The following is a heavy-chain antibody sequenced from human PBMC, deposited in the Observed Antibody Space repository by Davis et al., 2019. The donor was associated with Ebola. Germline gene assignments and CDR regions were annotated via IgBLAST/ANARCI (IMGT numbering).Heavy chain of an antibody. J-gene: IGHJ6*02. V-gene: IGHV4-31*03. D-gene: IGHD2-15*01. CDR2: IYYSGST. CDR3: AKSHGYCSGGNCYGYYYYGMDV. CDR1: GGSISSSSYY. Sequence: SETLSLTCTVSGGSISSSSYYWSWIRQHPGKGLEWIGYIYYSGSTYYNPSLKSRVTISVDTSKNQFSLKLSSVTAADTAVYYCAKSHGYCSGGNCYGYYYYGMDVWGQGTTVTVSS.